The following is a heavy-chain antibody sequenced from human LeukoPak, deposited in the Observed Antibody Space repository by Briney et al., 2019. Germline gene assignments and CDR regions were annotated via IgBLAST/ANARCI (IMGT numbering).Heavy chain of an antibody. V-gene: IGHV3-30-3*01. CDR3: ARGGYSGSFDY. J-gene: IGHJ4*02. D-gene: IGHD5-12*01. CDR1: GFTFSSYA. Sequence: GGSLRLSCAASGFTFSSYAMHWVRQAPGKGLEWVAVISYDGSNKYYADSVKGRFTTSRDNSKNTLYLQMNSLRAEDTAVYYCARGGYSGSFDYRGQGTLVTVSS. CDR2: ISYDGSNK.